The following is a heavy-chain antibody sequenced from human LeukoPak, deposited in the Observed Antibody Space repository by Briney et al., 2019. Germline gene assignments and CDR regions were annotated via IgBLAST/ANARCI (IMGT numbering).Heavy chain of an antibody. CDR1: GCTFSSYA. Sequence: SVKVSCKASGCTFSSYAINWVRQAPGQGLEWMGGIIPIFGTANYAQKFQGRVTITADESTSTAYMELSSLRSEDTAVYYCARGVYTMVRGVAPYGMDVWGKGTTVTVSS. V-gene: IGHV1-69*13. CDR2: IIPIFGTA. J-gene: IGHJ6*04. D-gene: IGHD3-10*01. CDR3: ARGVYTMVRGVAPYGMDV.